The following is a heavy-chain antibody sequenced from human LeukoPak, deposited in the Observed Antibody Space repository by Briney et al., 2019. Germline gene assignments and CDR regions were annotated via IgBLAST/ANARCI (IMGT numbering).Heavy chain of an antibody. J-gene: IGHJ2*01. CDR1: GFTFSSYA. D-gene: IGHD3-10*01. V-gene: IGHV3-23*01. CDR3: AKESSARNVWYFDV. Sequence: GGSLRLSCAASGFTFSSYAMSWVRQAPGKGLEWVSTISGSGGGTYYADSVKGRFTISRDNPKNTLDLQMNSLRAEDTAVYYCAKESSARNVWYFDVWGRGTVVTVS. CDR2: ISGSGGGT.